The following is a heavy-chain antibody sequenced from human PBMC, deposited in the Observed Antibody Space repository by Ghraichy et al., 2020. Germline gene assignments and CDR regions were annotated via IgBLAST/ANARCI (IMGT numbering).Heavy chain of an antibody. Sequence: GGSLRLSCAASGFTFSSYGMHWVRQAPGKGLEWVAVIWYDGSNKYYADSVKGRFTISRDNSKNTLSLQMISLRAEDTAVYYCARDARLGYGGNSDFDYWGQGTLVTVSS. V-gene: IGHV3-33*01. CDR1: GFTFSSYG. CDR3: ARDARLGYGGNSDFDY. J-gene: IGHJ4*02. CDR2: IWYDGSNK. D-gene: IGHD4-23*01.